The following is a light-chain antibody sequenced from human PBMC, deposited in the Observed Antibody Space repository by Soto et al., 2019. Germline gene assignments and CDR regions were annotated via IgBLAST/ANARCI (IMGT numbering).Light chain of an antibody. J-gene: IGLJ1*01. CDR3: SSYTRSKTYV. V-gene: IGLV2-14*01. Sequence: QSVLTQPASVSGSPGQSITISCTGTSSDVGGYNYVSWYQQHPGKAPKLMIYEVSNRPSGVSNRFSGSKSGNTASLTIPGLQAEDEADYYCSSYTRSKTYVFGTGTKVTVL. CDR1: SSDVGGYNY. CDR2: EVS.